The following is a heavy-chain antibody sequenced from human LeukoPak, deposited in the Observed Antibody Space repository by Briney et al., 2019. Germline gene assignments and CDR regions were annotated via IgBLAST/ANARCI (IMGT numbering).Heavy chain of an antibody. V-gene: IGHV3-48*02. D-gene: IGHD3-10*01. CDR1: GFNLNDYA. Sequence: GGSLRLSCSASGFNLNDYAMNWVRQAPGKGLEWVSYISSSSSTIYYADSVKGRFTISRDNAKNSLYLQMNSLRDEDTAVYYCARVSEEFWDYWGQGTLVTVSS. CDR3: ARVSEEFWDY. CDR2: ISSSSSTI. J-gene: IGHJ4*02.